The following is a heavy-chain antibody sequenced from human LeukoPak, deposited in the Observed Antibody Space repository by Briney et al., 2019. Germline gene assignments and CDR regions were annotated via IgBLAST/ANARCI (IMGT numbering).Heavy chain of an antibody. CDR3: ARGPDTAMVPPYYFDY. CDR1: GFTFSSYA. CDR2: ISYDGSKK. D-gene: IGHD5-18*01. J-gene: IGHJ4*02. Sequence: GGSLRLSCAASGFTFSSYAMHWVRQAPGKGLERVAVISYDGSKKYYADSVKGRFTISRDNSKNTLYLQMNSLRAEDTAVYYCARGPDTAMVPPYYFDYWGQGTLVTVSS. V-gene: IGHV3-30-3*01.